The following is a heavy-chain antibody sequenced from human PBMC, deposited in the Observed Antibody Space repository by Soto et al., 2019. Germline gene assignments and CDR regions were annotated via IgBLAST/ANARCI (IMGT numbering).Heavy chain of an antibody. V-gene: IGHV3-23*01. J-gene: IGHJ5*02. D-gene: IGHD2-15*01. CDR1: GYTFNSYA. CDR3: AKEHGPRCSGGSCTRRNSLFDP. Sequence: PGGSMRLSSAASGYTFNSYAMSWVRQAPGKGLEWVSAISGSGGSTYYADSVKGRFTISRDNSKNTLYLQMNSLRAEDTAVYYCAKEHGPRCSGGSCTRRNSLFDPWGQGTLVTVSS. CDR2: ISGSGGST.